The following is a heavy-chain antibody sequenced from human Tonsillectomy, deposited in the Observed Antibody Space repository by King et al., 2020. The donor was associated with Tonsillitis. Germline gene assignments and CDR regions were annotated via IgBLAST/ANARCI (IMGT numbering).Heavy chain of an antibody. Sequence: QLQESGPGLVKPSETLSLTCAVSGYSISSGYYWGWIRQPPGKGLEWIGSIYHSGSTYYNPSLKSRVTISGDTSKNQFSLKLSSVTAADTAVYYCASESWPTMVRGRPFDYWGQGTLVTVSS. V-gene: IGHV4-38-2*01. CDR3: ASESWPTMVRGRPFDY. CDR2: IYHSGST. D-gene: IGHD3-10*01. J-gene: IGHJ4*02. CDR1: GYSISSGYY.